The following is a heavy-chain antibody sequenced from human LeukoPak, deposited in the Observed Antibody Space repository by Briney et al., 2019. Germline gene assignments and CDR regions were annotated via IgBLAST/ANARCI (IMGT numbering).Heavy chain of an antibody. CDR3: ARVRYSYGLVHIPYYFDY. CDR2: IYHSGST. Sequence: PSETLSLTCAVYGGSFGGYYWSWLRQPPGKGLEWIGSIYHSGSTYRNPSLKSRVTISVDTSKNHFSLTVTSVTAADTGVYYCARVRYSYGLVHIPYYFDYWGQGTLVTVSS. V-gene: IGHV4-34*01. J-gene: IGHJ4*02. D-gene: IGHD5-18*01. CDR1: GGSFGGYY.